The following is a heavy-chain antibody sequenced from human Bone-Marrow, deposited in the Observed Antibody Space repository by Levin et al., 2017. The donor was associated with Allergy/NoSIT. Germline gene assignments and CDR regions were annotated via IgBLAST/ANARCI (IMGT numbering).Heavy chain of an antibody. D-gene: IGHD5-24*01. CDR2: ITWNRGKK. CDR3: AKDISGDGSNFDH. J-gene: IGHJ4*02. V-gene: IGHV3-9*01. CDR1: GFNVDDYA. Sequence: GGSLRLSCAVSGFNVDDYAIHWVRQAPGKGLEWVSGITWNRGKKDYADSVKGRFTISRDNAKNSLYLQMNSLRTEDTALYYCAKDISGDGSNFDHWGQGTLVTVSS.